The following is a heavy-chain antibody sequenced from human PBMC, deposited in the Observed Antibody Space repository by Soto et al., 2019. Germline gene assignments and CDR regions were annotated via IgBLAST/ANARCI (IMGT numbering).Heavy chain of an antibody. CDR3: ATSESKTRFDY. Sequence: GGSLRLSCVASGFTFSNFAMAWVRQAPGEGLEWVSAISGSGDDTFYADSMKGRFTISRDNSKDTLYLQINSLRAEDTAVYYCATSESKTRFDYWGQGTLVTVSS. CDR1: GFTFSNFA. J-gene: IGHJ4*02. D-gene: IGHD1-26*01. V-gene: IGHV3-23*01. CDR2: ISGSGDDT.